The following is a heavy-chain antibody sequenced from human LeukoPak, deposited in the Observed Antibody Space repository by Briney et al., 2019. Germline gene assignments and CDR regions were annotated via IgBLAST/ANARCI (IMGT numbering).Heavy chain of an antibody. V-gene: IGHV1-8*01. Sequence: ASVKVSCKASGYTFTSYDINWVRQATGQGLEWMGWVNPNSGNTGYAQKFQGRVTMTRNTSISTAYMELSSLRSEDTAVYYCARGGGITGTASSDYWGQGTLVTVSS. J-gene: IGHJ4*02. CDR2: VNPNSGNT. D-gene: IGHD1-20*01. CDR3: ARGGGITGTASSDY. CDR1: GYTFTSYD.